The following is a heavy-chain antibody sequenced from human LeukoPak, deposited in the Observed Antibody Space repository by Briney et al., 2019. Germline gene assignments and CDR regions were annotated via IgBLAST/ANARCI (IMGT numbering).Heavy chain of an antibody. CDR2: IYHSGST. CDR1: GYSISSGYY. Sequence: SETLSLTCTVSGYSISSGYYWGWIRQPPGKGLEWIGSIYHSGSTNYNPSLKSRVTMSVDTSKNQFSLKLSSVTAADTAVYYCARGPYYYDSSGYYRDYFDYWGQGTLVTVSS. CDR3: ARGPYYYDSSGYYRDYFDY. J-gene: IGHJ4*02. D-gene: IGHD3-22*01. V-gene: IGHV4-38-2*02.